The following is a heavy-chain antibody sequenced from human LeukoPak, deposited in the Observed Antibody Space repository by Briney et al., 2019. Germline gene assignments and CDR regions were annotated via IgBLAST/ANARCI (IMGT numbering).Heavy chain of an antibody. J-gene: IGHJ3*02. V-gene: IGHV4-39*01. D-gene: IGHD2-15*01. CDR3: ASGWNNYCSGGSCHTTNDAFDI. CDR2: IFYSGST. CDR1: SGSISTSNYY. Sequence: PSETLSLTCTVSSGSISTSNYYWGWVRQPPGKALEWIGNIFYSGSTYYSPSLKSRVIISVDTSKNQFSLKLSSVTAADTAVYYCASGWNNYCSGGSCHTTNDAFDIWGQGTMVTVSS.